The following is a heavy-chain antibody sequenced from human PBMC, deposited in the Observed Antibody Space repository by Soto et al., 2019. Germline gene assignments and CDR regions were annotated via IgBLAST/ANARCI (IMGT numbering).Heavy chain of an antibody. Sequence: PSETLSLTCAVSGYSISSGYYWGWLRQPPGKGLEWMGSIYHGGSTYYNPSLNSRGTLSIDMTNNHVSLILNSVTAADTAVYYCARVGPWVPYYYDSSPYTFENWFDPGGQGTLVTVS. CDR2: IYHGGST. CDR1: GYSISSGYY. CDR3: ARVGPWVPYYYDSSPYTFENWFDP. D-gene: IGHD3-22*01. J-gene: IGHJ5*02. V-gene: IGHV4-38-2*01.